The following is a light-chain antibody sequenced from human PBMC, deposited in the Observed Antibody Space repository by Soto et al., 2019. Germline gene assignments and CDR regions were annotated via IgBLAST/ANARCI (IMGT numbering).Light chain of an antibody. CDR2: KVS. CDR1: QSLVYRDGNTY. CDR3: TQATHWPLT. V-gene: IGKV2-30*01. Sequence: DVVMTQSPLSLPVTLGQPASISCRSSQSLVYRDGNTYLNWFHQRPGQSPRRLIYKVSIRDSGVPDRFSGSGSGTDFTLKISRVESEDVGVYYCTQATHWPLTFGQGTKLEIK. J-gene: IGKJ2*01.